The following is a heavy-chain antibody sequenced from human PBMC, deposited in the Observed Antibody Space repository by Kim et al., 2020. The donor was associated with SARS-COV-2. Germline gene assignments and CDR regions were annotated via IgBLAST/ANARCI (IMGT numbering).Heavy chain of an antibody. V-gene: IGHV6-1*01. CDR1: GDYVSRDNAA. D-gene: IGHD3-3*01. J-gene: IGHJ3*02. CDR3: ARGGSYYDFWIGYYPDAFDI. CDR2: TYYRSQWYN. Sequence: SQTLSLTCAISGDYVSRDNAAWNWIRQSPSRGLEWLGRTYYRSQWYNDYTVSMKSRMTITPDTSENQFSVQLNAVTPEDTAVYYCARGGSYYDFWIGYYPDAFDIWGQGTMVTVSS.